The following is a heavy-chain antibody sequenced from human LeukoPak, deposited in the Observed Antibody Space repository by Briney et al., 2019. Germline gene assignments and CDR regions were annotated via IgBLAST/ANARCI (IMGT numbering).Heavy chain of an antibody. Sequence: SETLSLTCTVSGDSISHPAYYWAWIGQPPGKGLEWIGAVYHSGSSHFNPSLSSRLTISIDTSKNQFSLRLKSFSAADTAVYYCARSTVSKEGWFDPWGQGILVTVSS. CDR1: GDSISHPAYY. CDR3: ARSTVSKEGWFDP. D-gene: IGHD4-17*01. CDR2: VYHSGSS. V-gene: IGHV4-39*01. J-gene: IGHJ5*02.